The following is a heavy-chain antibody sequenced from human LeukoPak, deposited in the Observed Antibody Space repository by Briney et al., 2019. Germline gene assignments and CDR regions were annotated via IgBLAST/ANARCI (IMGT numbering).Heavy chain of an antibody. V-gene: IGHV3-33*01. J-gene: IGHJ4*02. D-gene: IGHD2-2*01. Sequence: PGGSLRLSXAAXXXXXSSXXMHWVRXAPXXXXXXXXVIWYDGSNKYYADSVKGRFTISRDNSKNTLYLQMNSLRAEDTAVYYCAREYCSSISCLVDYWGQGTLVTVSS. CDR3: AREYCSSISCLVDY. CDR1: XXXXSSXX. CDR2: IWYDGSNK.